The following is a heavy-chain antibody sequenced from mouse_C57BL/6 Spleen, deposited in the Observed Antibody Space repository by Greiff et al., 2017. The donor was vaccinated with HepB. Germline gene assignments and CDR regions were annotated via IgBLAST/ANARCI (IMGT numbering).Heavy chain of an antibody. CDR2: ISSGSSTI. CDR1: GFTFSDYG. J-gene: IGHJ4*01. V-gene: IGHV5-17*01. Sequence: DVKLVESGGGLVKPGGSLKLSCAASGFTFSDYGMHWVRQAPEKGLEWVAYISSGSSTIYYADTVKGRFTISRDNAKNTLFLQMTSLRSEDTAMYYCAKGNYAMDYWGQGTSVTVSS. CDR3: AKGNYAMDY.